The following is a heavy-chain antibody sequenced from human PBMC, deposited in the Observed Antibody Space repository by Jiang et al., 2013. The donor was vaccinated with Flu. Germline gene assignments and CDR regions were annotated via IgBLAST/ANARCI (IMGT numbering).Heavy chain of an antibody. J-gene: IGHJ4*01. V-gene: IGHV1-69*04. Sequence: SGAEVKKPVSSVKVSCKASGGTFNRYGISWVRQAPGQGLEWMGRIIPILDIANYAQKFLGRVTITADKSTSTVYMELSSLRSEDTAVYFCARDVLSMRSGWYEGYYFDY. CDR3: ARDVLSMRSGWYEGYYFDY. D-gene: IGHD6-19*01. CDR1: GGTFNRYG. CDR2: IIPILDIA.